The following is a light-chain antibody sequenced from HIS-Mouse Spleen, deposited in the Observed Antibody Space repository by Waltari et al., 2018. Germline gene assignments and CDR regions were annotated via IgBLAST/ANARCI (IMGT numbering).Light chain of an antibody. CDR3: QQYNSYSPGYT. CDR2: KAS. J-gene: IGKJ2*01. V-gene: IGKV1-5*03. CDR1: QSIRSW. Sequence: DIQMTQSPSTLSASVGDRVTITCRASQSIRSWLAWYQQKPGKAPKLLIYKASSLESGVPSRFSGSGSGTEFTLTISSLQPDDFATYYCQQYNSYSPGYTFGQGTKLEIK.